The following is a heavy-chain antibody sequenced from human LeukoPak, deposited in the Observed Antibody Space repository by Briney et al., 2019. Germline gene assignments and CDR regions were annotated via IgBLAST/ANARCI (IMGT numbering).Heavy chain of an antibody. CDR3: ATSPEGLQTSY. D-gene: IGHD4-11*01. CDR2: IYHSGST. V-gene: IGHV4-59*12. CDR1: GGSISSYY. J-gene: IGHJ4*02. Sequence: SETLSLTCTVSGGSISSYYWSWIRQPPGKGLEWIGYIYHSGSTYYNPSLKSRVTISVDRSKNQFSLKLSSVTAADTAVYYCATSPEGLQTSYWGQGTLVTVSS.